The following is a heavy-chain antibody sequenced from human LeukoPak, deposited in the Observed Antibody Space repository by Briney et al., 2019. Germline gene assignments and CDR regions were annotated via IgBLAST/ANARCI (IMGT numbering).Heavy chain of an antibody. D-gene: IGHD2-2*01. CDR3: ARTATVSYQLEWFDY. V-gene: IGHV4-30-2*01. Sequence: SQTLSLTCTVSGGSISSGGYYWSWIRQPPGKGLEWIGYIYHSGSTYYNPSLKSRVTISVDRSKNQFSLKLSSVTAADTAVYYCARTATVSYQLEWFDYWGQGTLVTVSS. J-gene: IGHJ4*02. CDR1: GGSISSGGYY. CDR2: IYHSGST.